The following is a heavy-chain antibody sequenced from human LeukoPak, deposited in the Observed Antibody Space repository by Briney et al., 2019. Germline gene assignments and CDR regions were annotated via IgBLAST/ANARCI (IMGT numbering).Heavy chain of an antibody. CDR1: GFTFSSYG. V-gene: IGHV3-30*03. CDR3: ARGTYYYDSSGPNADY. D-gene: IGHD3-22*01. CDR2: ISFDGSNK. J-gene: IGHJ4*02. Sequence: GGSLRLSCAASGFTFSSYGMHWVRQAPGKGLEWVAVISFDGSNKYYADSVKGRFTISRDNSKNTLYLQMNSLRAEDTAVYYCARGTYYYDSSGPNADYWGQGTLVTVSS.